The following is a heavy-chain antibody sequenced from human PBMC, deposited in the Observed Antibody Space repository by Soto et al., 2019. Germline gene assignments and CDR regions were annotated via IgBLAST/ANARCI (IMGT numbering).Heavy chain of an antibody. CDR2: INAGYGNT. J-gene: IGHJ4*02. V-gene: IGHV1-3*01. D-gene: IGHD7-27*01. Sequence: QVHLVQSGAEVRKPGASVKVSCKASGYTFSSYAMHWVRKDPGQRLEWMGWINAGYGNTKSSQKFQDRVTISRDTSASTDYMELTSLRSKDTAVYYCARDTGDGTFDFWGQGTLVTVYS. CDR1: GYTFSSYA. CDR3: ARDTGDGTFDF.